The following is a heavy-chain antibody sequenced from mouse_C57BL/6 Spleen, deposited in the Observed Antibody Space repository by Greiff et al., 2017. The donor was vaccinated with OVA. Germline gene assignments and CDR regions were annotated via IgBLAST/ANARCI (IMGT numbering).Heavy chain of an antibody. CDR1: GYSITSGYY. J-gene: IGHJ2*01. Sequence: VQLQESGPGLVKPSQSLSLTCSVTGYSITSGYYWNWIRQFPGNKLEWMGYISYDGSNNYNPSLKNRISITRDTSKNQFFLKLNSVTTEDTATYYCARRSYFFDYWGQGTTLTVSS. V-gene: IGHV3-6*01. CDR2: ISYDGSN. CDR3: ARRSYFFDY.